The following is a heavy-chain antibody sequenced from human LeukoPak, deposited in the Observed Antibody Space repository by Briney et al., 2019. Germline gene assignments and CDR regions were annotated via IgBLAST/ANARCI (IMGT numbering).Heavy chain of an antibody. CDR1: GYTFTGYY. CDR2: INPNSGGT. Sequence: ASVKVSCKASGYTFTGYYMHWVRQAPGQGLEWMGWINPNSGGTNYAQKFQGRVTMTRDTSISTAYMDLSRLRSDDTAVYYCARSGGYSSSWYDYYYYYYMDVWGKGTTVTVSS. V-gene: IGHV1-2*02. D-gene: IGHD6-13*01. CDR3: ARSGGYSSSWYDYYYYYYMDV. J-gene: IGHJ6*03.